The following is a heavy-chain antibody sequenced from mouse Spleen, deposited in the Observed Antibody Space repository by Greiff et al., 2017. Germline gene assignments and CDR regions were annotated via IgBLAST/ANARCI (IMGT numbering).Heavy chain of an antibody. Sequence: EVQLVESGGDLVKPGGSLKLSCAASGFTFSSYGMSWVRQTPDKRLEWVATISSGGSYTYYPDSVKGRFTISRDNAKNTLYLQMSSLKSEDTAMYYCARRDAPAYFDVWGAGTTVTVSS. CDR3: ARRDAPAYFDV. J-gene: IGHJ1*01. CDR1: GFTFSSYG. CDR2: ISSGGSYT. V-gene: IGHV5-6*01.